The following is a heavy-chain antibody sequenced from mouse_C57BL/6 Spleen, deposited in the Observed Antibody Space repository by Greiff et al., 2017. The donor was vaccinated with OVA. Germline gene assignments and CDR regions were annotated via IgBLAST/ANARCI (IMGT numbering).Heavy chain of an antibody. Sequence: VKLQESGPELVKPGASVKISCKASGYAFSSSWMNWVKQRPGKGLEWIGRIYPGDGDTNYNGKFKGKATLTADKSSSTAYMQLSSLTSEDSAVYFCARGLTGKYFDDWGQGTTLTVSS. V-gene: IGHV1-82*01. CDR3: ARGLTGKYFDD. CDR1: GYAFSSSW. J-gene: IGHJ2*01. D-gene: IGHD4-1*01. CDR2: IYPGDGDT.